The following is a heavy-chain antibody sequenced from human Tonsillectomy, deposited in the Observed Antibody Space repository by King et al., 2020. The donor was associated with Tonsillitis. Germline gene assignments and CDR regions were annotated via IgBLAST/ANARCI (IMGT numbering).Heavy chain of an antibody. CDR1: GGSISSSSYY. D-gene: IGHD2-2*01. CDR3: ARQGVVPAAYYYYYYMDV. Sequence: QLQESGPGLVKPSETLSLTCTVSGGSISSSSYYWGWIRQPPGKGLEWIGSIYYSGSTYYNPSLKSRVTISVDTSKNQFSLKLSSVTAADTAVYYCARQGVVPAAYYYYYYMDVWGKGTTVTVSS. J-gene: IGHJ6*03. V-gene: IGHV4-39*01. CDR2: IYYSGST.